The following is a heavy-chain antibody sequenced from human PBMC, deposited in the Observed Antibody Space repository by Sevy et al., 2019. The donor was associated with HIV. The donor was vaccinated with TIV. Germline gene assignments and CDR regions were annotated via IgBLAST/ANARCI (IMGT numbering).Heavy chain of an antibody. V-gene: IGHV4-38-2*01. Sequence: SETLSLTCAVSGYSISSGYYWGWIRQPPGKGLEWIGSIYHSGSTFYNPSLKSRVTISVDTSKNQFSLKLSSVTAADTAVYYCAVGYCSSTSCSREYFQYWGQGTLVTISS. CDR2: IYHSGST. CDR1: GYSISSGYY. CDR3: AVGYCSSTSCSREYFQY. D-gene: IGHD2-2*01. J-gene: IGHJ1*01.